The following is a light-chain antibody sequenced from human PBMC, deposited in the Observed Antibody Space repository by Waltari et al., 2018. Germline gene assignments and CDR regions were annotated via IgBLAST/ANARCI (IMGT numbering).Light chain of an antibody. V-gene: IGLV2-11*01. CDR2: DVS. CDR1: NSDFGGYNY. Sequence: QSALTQPRSVSGSPGQSVTISCTGTNSDFGGYNYVSWYQHHPGKAPKIMIYDVSKRPSGVPDRFSGSKSGNTASLTISGLQAEDEADYYCCSYAGSYTYVFGTGTKVTVL. J-gene: IGLJ1*01. CDR3: CSYAGSYTYV.